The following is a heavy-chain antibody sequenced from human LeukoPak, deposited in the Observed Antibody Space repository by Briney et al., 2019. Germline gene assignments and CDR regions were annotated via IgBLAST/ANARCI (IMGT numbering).Heavy chain of an antibody. J-gene: IGHJ4*02. D-gene: IGHD6-19*01. Sequence: PGGSLRLSWAASGFTFSSYGMHWVRQAPGKGLEWVAVISYDGSNKYYADSVKGRFTISRDNSKNTLYLQMNSLRAEDTAVYYCAKDSSIAVAGRSLRYFDYWGQGALVTVSS. CDR3: AKDSSIAVAGRSLRYFDY. V-gene: IGHV3-30*18. CDR2: ISYDGSNK. CDR1: GFTFSSYG.